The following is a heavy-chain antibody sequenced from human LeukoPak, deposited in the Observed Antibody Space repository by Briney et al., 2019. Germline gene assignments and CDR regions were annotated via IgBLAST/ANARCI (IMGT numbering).Heavy chain of an antibody. CDR1: GFTFSSYS. J-gene: IGHJ6*04. D-gene: IGHD3-16*01. Sequence: GGSLRLSCAASGFTFSSYSMNWVRQAPGKGLEWVSSISSSSSYIYYADSVKGRFTISRDNAKNSLYLQMNSLRAEDTAVYFCAKSTRAVMAMMDVWGKGTMVTVSS. CDR2: ISSSSSYI. CDR3: AKSTRAVMAMMDV. V-gene: IGHV3-21*01.